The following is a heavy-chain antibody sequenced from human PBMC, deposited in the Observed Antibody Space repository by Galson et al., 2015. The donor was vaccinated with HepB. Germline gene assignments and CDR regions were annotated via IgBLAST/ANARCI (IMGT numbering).Heavy chain of an antibody. J-gene: IGHJ4*02. CDR2: ISAKNGNK. D-gene: IGHD7-27*01. CDR3: AGESIPGPWGDY. V-gene: IGHV1-18*01. Sequence: SVKVSCKASGYTFSTYGISWVRQAPGQGLEWMGWISAKNGNKRYAQKLQDRVPMTTDTSTSTAYMELRSLRSDDTAMYYCAGESIPGPWGDYWGQGTLVTVSS. CDR1: GYTFSTYG.